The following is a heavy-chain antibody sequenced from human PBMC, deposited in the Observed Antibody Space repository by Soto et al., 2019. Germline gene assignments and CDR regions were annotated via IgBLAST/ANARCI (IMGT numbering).Heavy chain of an antibody. CDR2: IYYSGST. J-gene: IGHJ4*02. V-gene: IGHV4-31*03. CDR3: ARERGPYDNLTGYGPYYFDY. D-gene: IGHD3-9*01. Sequence: PSETLSLTCTVSGGSISSGGYYWSWIRQHPGKGLEWIGYIYYSGSTYYNPSLKSRVTISVDTSKNQFSLKLSSVTAADTAVYYCARERGPYDNLTGYGPYYFDYWGQGTLVTVSS. CDR1: GGSISSGGYY.